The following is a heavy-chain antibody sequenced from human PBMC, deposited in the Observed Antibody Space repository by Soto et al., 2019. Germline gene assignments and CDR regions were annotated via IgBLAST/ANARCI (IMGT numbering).Heavy chain of an antibody. CDR2: INYRGSS. CDR3: VRGQPHRITIFEVVIRSYDYGMDV. J-gene: IGHJ6*02. Sequence: SDTLFLTCAVYGGSFTGYYWTRIRQTPGKGLEWIGEINYRGSSYYNPSLESRISMAVDTSKNQFSLKLRSVPAADTAVYFCVRGQPHRITIFEVVIRSYDYGMDVWRQGTTVPVSS. V-gene: IGHV4-34*01. D-gene: IGHD3-3*02. CDR1: GGSFTGYY.